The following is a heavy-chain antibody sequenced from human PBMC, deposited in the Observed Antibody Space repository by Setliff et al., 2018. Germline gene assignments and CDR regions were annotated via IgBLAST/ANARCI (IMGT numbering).Heavy chain of an antibody. CDR2: INWNGGST. V-gene: IGHV3-20*04. J-gene: IGHJ3*02. Sequence: PGGSLRLSCAASGFIFDDYGMGWVRQVPGKGLEWVSGINWNGGSTGYADSVKGRFTISRDNAKNSLYLQMNSLRAEDTALYYCAREFSGWLVPRGGDAFDIWGQGTMVTVSS. CDR1: GFIFDDYG. CDR3: AREFSGWLVPRGGDAFDI. D-gene: IGHD6-19*01.